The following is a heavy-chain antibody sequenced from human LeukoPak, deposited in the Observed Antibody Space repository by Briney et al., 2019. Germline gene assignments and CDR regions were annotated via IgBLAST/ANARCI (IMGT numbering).Heavy chain of an antibody. CDR2: TSGSGGST. Sequence: PGGSLRLSCAASGFTFSSYAMSWVRQAPGKGLEWVSATSGSGGSTYYADSVKGRFTISRDNSKNTLYLQMNSLRAEDTAVYYCAPRYSGSSSYWGQGTLVTVSS. CDR3: APRYSGSSSY. CDR1: GFTFSSYA. D-gene: IGHD1-26*01. V-gene: IGHV3-23*01. J-gene: IGHJ4*02.